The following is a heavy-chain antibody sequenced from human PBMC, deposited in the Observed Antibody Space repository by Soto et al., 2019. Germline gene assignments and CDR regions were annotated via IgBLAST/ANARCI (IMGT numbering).Heavy chain of an antibody. D-gene: IGHD4-17*01. CDR3: ARDFDYGDYFDY. V-gene: IGHV1-18*01. CDR2: ISAYNGNT. CDR1: GYTFTSNG. Sequence: ASVKLSCTASGYTFTSNGISWVRQAPGQGLEWMGWISAYNGNTDYAQKLQGRVTMTTDTSTSTAYMELRSLRSDDTAVYYCARDFDYGDYFDYWGQGTLVTVSS. J-gene: IGHJ4*02.